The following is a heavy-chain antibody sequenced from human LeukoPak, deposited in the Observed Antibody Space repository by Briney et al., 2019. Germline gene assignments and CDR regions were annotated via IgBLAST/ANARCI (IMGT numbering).Heavy chain of an antibody. V-gene: IGHV3-64*01. CDR2: ISSNGIDP. CDR1: GFTFSDFA. J-gene: IGHJ6*02. D-gene: IGHD1-14*01. CDR3: ARGHSIQNHHYGVDV. Sequence: PGGSLRLSCAASGFTFSDFAMHWVRQAPGKGLEYVSTISSNGIDPYYANSVKGRFTISRDDSKNTLYLQMGSLRAEDMAVYYCARGHSIQNHHYGVDVWGQGTTVTVSS.